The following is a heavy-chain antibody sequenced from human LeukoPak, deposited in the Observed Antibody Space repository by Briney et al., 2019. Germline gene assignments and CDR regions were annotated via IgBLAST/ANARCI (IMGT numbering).Heavy chain of an antibody. V-gene: IGHV3-23*01. CDR2: ISGGGGST. Sequence: GGSLRLSCAAPGFTFTSYSMNWVRQAPGKGLEWVSTISGGGGSTYYADSVKGRFTISRDNSKDTLYLQVNSLRAEDTAVYYCAKGGKWDVTPFDYWGQGTLVTVSS. J-gene: IGHJ4*02. CDR3: AKGGKWDVTPFDY. CDR1: GFTFTSYS. D-gene: IGHD1-26*01.